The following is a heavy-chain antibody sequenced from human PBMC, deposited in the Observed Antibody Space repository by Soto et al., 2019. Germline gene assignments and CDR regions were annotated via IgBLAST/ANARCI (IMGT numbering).Heavy chain of an antibody. J-gene: IGHJ6*03. CDR2: IYRNSDRI. Sequence: EVQLVESGGGLVQPGRSLRLSCAASGVTLKDYAMHWVRQAPGRGLEWVSGIYRNSDRIGYGDAVRGRFTISRDNAKNSLYLEMNSLRAEDTAVYYCGKDISAGGMDVWGKGTTVTVSS. CDR1: GVTLKDYA. CDR3: GKDISAGGMDV. V-gene: IGHV3-9*01. D-gene: IGHD3-10*01.